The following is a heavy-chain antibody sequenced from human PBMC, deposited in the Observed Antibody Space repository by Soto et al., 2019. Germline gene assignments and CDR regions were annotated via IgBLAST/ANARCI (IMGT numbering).Heavy chain of an antibody. CDR3: ARDLGYSSRWPSAY. D-gene: IGHD6-19*01. V-gene: IGHV1-69*04. CDR2: IIPILGIA. CDR1: GGTFSSYT. J-gene: IGHJ4*02. Sequence: ASVKVSCKASGGTFSSYTISWVRQAPGQGLEWMGRIIPILGIANYAQKFQGRVTITADKSTSTAYMELSSLRSEDTAVYYCARDLGYSSRWPSAYWGQGTLVIVSS.